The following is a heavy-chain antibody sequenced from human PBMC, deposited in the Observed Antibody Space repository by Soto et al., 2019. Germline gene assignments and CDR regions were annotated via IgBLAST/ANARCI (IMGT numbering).Heavy chain of an antibody. CDR3: PRGSSIAGLYYGMDV. CDR2: NYYSGIT. Sequence: SETLSLTCTVSGGSISSGCYHWTWIRQHPGKGLEWIGYNYYSGITYYNPSLKSRVTISLDTSKNQFSLKLSSVTAADTAVYYCPRGSSIAGLYYGMDVWGQGTTVTVSS. CDR1: GGSISSGCYH. D-gene: IGHD6-6*01. V-gene: IGHV4-31*03. J-gene: IGHJ6*02.